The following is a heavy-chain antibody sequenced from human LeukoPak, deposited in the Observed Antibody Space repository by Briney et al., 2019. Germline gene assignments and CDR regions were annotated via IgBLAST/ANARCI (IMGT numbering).Heavy chain of an antibody. D-gene: IGHD6-13*01. V-gene: IGHV3-23*01. CDR1: GFTFSSYA. Sequence: PGGSLRLSCAASGFTFSSYAMSWVRQAPGKGLEWVSAISGSGDSTYYAESGKGRFTISRDNSKNTLSLQMNSLRAEDTAVYYCAKSLAAAGTGGDDYWGQGTLVTVSS. J-gene: IGHJ4*02. CDR2: ISGSGDST. CDR3: AKSLAAAGTGGDDY.